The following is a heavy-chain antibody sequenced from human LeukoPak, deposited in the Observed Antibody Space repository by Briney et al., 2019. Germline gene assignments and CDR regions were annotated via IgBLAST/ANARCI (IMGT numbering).Heavy chain of an antibody. Sequence: GGSLRLSCAASGFTFSSYSMNWVRQAPGKGLEWVSYISSSGSIIYYADSVKGRFTISRDDAKNSLYLQMNSLRAEDTAVYYCARGRDYYGSGKGFDYWGQGTLVTVSS. CDR2: ISSSGSII. CDR1: GFTFSSYS. V-gene: IGHV3-48*04. CDR3: ARGRDYYGSGKGFDY. J-gene: IGHJ4*02. D-gene: IGHD3-10*01.